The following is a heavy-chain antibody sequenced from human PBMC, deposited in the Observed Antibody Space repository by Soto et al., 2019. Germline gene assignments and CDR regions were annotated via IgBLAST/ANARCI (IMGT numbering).Heavy chain of an antibody. V-gene: IGHV4-39*01. D-gene: IGHD6-13*01. CDR2: IYYSGST. Sequence: QLQLQESGPGLVKPSETLSLTCTVSGGSISSSSFHWGWIRQPPGKGLEWIGSIYYSGSTYYSPSLKGRFTIAGDTSKNQFSLKLSSVTAADTAVYYCARRERAAGTDWWFDPWGQGTLVTVSS. CDR3: ARRERAAGTDWWFDP. CDR1: GGSISSSSFH. J-gene: IGHJ5*02.